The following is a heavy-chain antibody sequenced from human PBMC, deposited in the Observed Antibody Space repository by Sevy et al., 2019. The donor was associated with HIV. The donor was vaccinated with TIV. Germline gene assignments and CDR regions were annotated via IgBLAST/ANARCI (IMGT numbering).Heavy chain of an antibody. CDR3: ARDGGGGTTNSGMDV. J-gene: IGHJ6*02. Sequence: ASVKVSCKASGYTFTGDYLHWVRQAPGQGLEWMGRVYPNSGGTNYAQKFQGRVTMTRDTSINTAYMELSRLRSDDTAVYYCARDGGGGTTNSGMDVWGQGITVTVSS. V-gene: IGHV1-2*06. CDR2: VYPNSGGT. D-gene: IGHD1-7*01. CDR1: GYTFTGDY.